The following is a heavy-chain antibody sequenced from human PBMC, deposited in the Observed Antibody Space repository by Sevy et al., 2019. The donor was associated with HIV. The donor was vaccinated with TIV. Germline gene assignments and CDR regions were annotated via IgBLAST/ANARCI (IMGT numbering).Heavy chain of an antibody. CDR2: INGRGGSA. J-gene: IGHJ4*02. Sequence: GESLKISCAASGFTFSSFAMSWVRHIPGKGLEWVSNINGRGGSAYYADSVKGRFTLSRDNSNNTVFLQMNRLRDEDTAVYYCARPTPRIAPSSAAFFDYWGQGTLVTVSS. CDR3: ARPTPRIAPSSAAFFDY. CDR1: GFTFSSFA. V-gene: IGHV3-23*01. D-gene: IGHD1-26*01.